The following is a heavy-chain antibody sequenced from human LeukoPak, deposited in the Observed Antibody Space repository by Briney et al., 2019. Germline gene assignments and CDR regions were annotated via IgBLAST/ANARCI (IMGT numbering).Heavy chain of an antibody. J-gene: IGHJ4*02. V-gene: IGHV1-69*13. CDR2: IIPIFGTA. CDR3: ARDLGVEMATYWYYFDY. CDR1: GGTFSSYA. Sequence: ASVKVSCKASGGTFSSYAISWVRQAPGQGLEWMGGIIPIFGTANYAQKFQGRVTITADESTSTAYMELSSLRSEGTAVYYCARDLGVEMATYWYYFDYWGQGTLVTVSS. D-gene: IGHD5-24*01.